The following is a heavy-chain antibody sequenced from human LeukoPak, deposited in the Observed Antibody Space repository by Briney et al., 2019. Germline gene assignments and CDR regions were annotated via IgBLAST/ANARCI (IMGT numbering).Heavy chain of an antibody. Sequence: ASVKVSCKASEYTFTSYYMHWVRQAPGQGLEWMGIINPSGGSTSYAQKFQGRVTMTRDTSTSTVYMELSSLRSEDTAVYYCARDLRIAAAGKGLNYWGQGTLVTVSS. CDR2: INPSGGST. V-gene: IGHV1-46*03. CDR3: ARDLRIAAAGKGLNY. CDR1: EYTFTSYY. J-gene: IGHJ4*02. D-gene: IGHD6-13*01.